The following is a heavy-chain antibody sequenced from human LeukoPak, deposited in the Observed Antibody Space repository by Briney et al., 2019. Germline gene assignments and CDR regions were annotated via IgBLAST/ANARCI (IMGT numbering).Heavy chain of an antibody. D-gene: IGHD3-22*01. J-gene: IGHJ4*02. CDR2: INHSGST. V-gene: IGHV4-39*07. CDR3: ARVNYYDSSGYLGFSDY. Sequence: PSETLSLSCTVPAGSISSSSYYWGWIRQPPGKGLEWIGEINHSGSTNYNPSLKSRVTISVDTSKNQFSLKLSSVTAADTAVYYCARVNYYDSSGYLGFSDYWGQGTLVTVSS. CDR1: AGSISSSSYY.